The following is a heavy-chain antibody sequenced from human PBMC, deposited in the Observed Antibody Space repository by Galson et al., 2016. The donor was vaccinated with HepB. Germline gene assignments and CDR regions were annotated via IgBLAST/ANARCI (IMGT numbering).Heavy chain of an antibody. CDR2: ISDDGSNK. V-gene: IGHV3-30*14. Sequence: SLRLSCAASEFNFSRYAMHWVRQAPGKGLEWVAVISDDGSNKYYADSLKGRFTISRDNSKNTLYVQMNSLRGEDTAVYYCAKDPSHQYDFWSSYNDYYYSGMDVWGQGTTVTVSS. CDR3: AKDPSHQYDFWSSYNDYYYSGMDV. J-gene: IGHJ6*02. D-gene: IGHD3-3*01. CDR1: EFNFSRYA.